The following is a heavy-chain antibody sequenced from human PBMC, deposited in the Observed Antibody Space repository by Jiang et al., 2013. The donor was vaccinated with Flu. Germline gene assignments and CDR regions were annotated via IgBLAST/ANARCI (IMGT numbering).Heavy chain of an antibody. CDR1: GGTFSSYA. J-gene: IGHJ4*02. V-gene: IGHV1-69*04. CDR2: IIPILGIA. D-gene: IGHD6-19*01. CDR3: ARVGSSGRRDFDY. Sequence: GAEVKKPGSSVKVSCKASGGTFSSYAISWVRQAPGQGLEWMGRIIPILGIANYAQKFQGRVTITADKSTSTAYMELSSLRSEDTAVYYCARVGSSGRRDFDYWGQGTLVTVSS.